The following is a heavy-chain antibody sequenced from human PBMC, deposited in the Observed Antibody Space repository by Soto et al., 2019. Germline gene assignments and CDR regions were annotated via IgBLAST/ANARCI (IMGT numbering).Heavy chain of an antibody. D-gene: IGHD3-10*01. CDR1: DDSISGYY. J-gene: IGHJ4*02. CDR3: ARHVRAGSSIYQFDY. V-gene: IGHV4-59*08. CDR2: IYYTGST. Sequence: QVQLQESGPGLVKPSETLSLTCSVSDDSISGYYWSWIRQPPGKGLEWIGYIYYTGSTRNNHSLKGRVTISVDTSKNQFSLTLSSVTAANTAVYYCARHVRAGSSIYQFDYWGQGTLVTVSS.